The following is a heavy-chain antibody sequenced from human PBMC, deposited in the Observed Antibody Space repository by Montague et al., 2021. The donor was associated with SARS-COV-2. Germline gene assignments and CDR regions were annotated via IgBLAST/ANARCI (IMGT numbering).Heavy chain of an antibody. V-gene: IGHV3-74*01. D-gene: IGHD6-19*01. CDR2: VNPDGTRT. J-gene: IGHJ4*02. CDR1: GFTFRNYW. CDR3: ARGAFSNGLDK. Sequence: SLRLSCXASGFTFRNYWMEWVRQGPGKGLVWVSNVNPDGTRTNYXDSAKGRVTISRDNAKNTLYLQIDSLTADDTAVYYCARGAFSNGLDKWGQGTLVTVSS.